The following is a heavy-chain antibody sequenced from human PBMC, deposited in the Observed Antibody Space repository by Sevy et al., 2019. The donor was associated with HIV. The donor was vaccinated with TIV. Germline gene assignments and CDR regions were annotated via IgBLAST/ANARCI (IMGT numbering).Heavy chain of an antibody. CDR3: ARATHYYDSSGYYSTVDAFDI. V-gene: IGHV1-2*02. CDR2: INPNSGGT. CDR1: GYTFTGYY. D-gene: IGHD3-22*01. J-gene: IGHJ3*02. Sequence: ASVKVSCKASGYTFTGYYMHWVRQAPGQGLEWMGWINPNSGGTNYAQKFQGRVTMTRDTSISTAYMELSRLRSDDTAVYYCARATHYYDSSGYYSTVDAFDIWGQGTMVTVSS.